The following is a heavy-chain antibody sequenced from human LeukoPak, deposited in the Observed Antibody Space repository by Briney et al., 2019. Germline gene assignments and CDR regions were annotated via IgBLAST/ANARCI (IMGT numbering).Heavy chain of an antibody. D-gene: IGHD1-26*01. CDR2: IFYSGST. J-gene: IGHJ3*02. Sequence: GSLRLSCAASGFTFSSYGMSWIRQPPGKGLEWIGNIFYSGSTYYSPSLKRRVTISLDTSRNQFSLKLNSVTAADTAVYYCAKSNGYGLVDIWGQGTVVTVSS. CDR3: AKSNGYGLVDI. CDR1: GFTFSSYG. V-gene: IGHV4-59*12.